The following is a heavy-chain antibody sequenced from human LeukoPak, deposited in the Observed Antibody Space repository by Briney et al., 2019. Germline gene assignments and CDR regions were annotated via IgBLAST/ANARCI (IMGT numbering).Heavy chain of an antibody. CDR2: MSYSGTT. J-gene: IGHJ5*02. CDR1: GGSISSYS. CDR3: ARDLGFLS. V-gene: IGHV4-59*12. Sequence: SETLSLTCTVSGGSISSYSWSWVRQPPGKGLEWIAYMSYSGTTNYNPSLKSRVTMSVDTSKNQFSLKLSSVTAADTAVYYCARDLGFLSWGQGTLVTVSS. D-gene: IGHD2/OR15-2a*01.